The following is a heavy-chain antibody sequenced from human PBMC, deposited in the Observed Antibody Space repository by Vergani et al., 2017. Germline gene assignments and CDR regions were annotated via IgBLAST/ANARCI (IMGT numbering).Heavy chain of an antibody. CDR2: ISWNSGSI. V-gene: IGHV3-9*01. D-gene: IGHD6-13*01. J-gene: IGHJ6*02. CDR1: GFTFDDYA. Sequence: VQLVESGGGVVQPGRSLRLSCAASGFTFDDYAMHWVRQAPGKGLEWVSGISWNSGSIGYADSVKGRFTISRDNAKNSLYLQMNSLRAEDTAVYYCARDGDSSSWYGSDYYYGMDVWGQGTTVTVSS. CDR3: ARDGDSSSWYGSDYYYGMDV.